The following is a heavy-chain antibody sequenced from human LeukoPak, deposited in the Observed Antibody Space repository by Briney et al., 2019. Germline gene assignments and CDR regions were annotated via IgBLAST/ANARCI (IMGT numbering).Heavy chain of an antibody. D-gene: IGHD3-22*01. Sequence: PGRSLRLSCAASGFTFSSYAMHWVRQAPGKGLEWVAVISYDGSNKYYADSVKGRFTISRDNSKNTLYLQMNSLRAEDTAVYYCAREYDSSGPSGYPGYGMDVWGQGTTVTVSS. V-gene: IGHV3-30-3*01. CDR1: GFTFSSYA. CDR3: AREYDSSGPSGYPGYGMDV. CDR2: ISYDGSNK. J-gene: IGHJ6*02.